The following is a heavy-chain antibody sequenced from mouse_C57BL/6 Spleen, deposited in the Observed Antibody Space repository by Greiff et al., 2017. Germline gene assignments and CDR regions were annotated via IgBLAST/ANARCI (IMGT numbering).Heavy chain of an antibody. CDR2: ISSGSSTI. V-gene: IGHV5-17*01. CDR3: ARNGYAMDY. J-gene: IGHJ4*01. CDR1: GFTFSDYG. Sequence: DVHLVESGGGLVKPGGSLKLSCAASGFTFSDYGMHWVRQAPEKGLEWVAYISSGSSTIYYADTVKGRFTISRDNAKNTLFLQMTSLRAEDTAMYYCARNGYAMDYWCQGTSVTVSS.